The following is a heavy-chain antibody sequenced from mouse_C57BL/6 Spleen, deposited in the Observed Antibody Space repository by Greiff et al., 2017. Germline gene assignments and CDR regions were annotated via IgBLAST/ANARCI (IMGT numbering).Heavy chain of an antibody. CDR1: GYTFTSYW. Sequence: EVKLQESGTVLARPGASVKMSCKTSGYTFTSYWMHWVKQRPGQGLEWIGAIYPGNSDTSYNQKFKGKAKLTAVNAASTAYMELSSLSNEDSAVYYGTRYYYGSSYLYFDVWGTGTTVTVSS. CDR3: TRYYYGSSYLYFDV. J-gene: IGHJ1*03. CDR2: IYPGNSDT. D-gene: IGHD1-1*01. V-gene: IGHV1-5*01.